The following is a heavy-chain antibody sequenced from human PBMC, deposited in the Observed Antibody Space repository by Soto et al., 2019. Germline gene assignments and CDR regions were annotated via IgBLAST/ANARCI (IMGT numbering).Heavy chain of an antibody. Sequence: HGESLKISCKGSGYSFTSYWIGWVRQMPGKGLEWMGIIYPGDSDTRYSPSFQGQVTISADKSISTAYLQWSSLKASDTAMYYCTRSNYSIRRIHYGMDVGGQGTTGTV. CDR1: GYSFTSYW. CDR3: TRSNYSIRRIHYGMDV. D-gene: IGHD6-13*01. V-gene: IGHV5-51*01. J-gene: IGHJ6*02. CDR2: IYPGDSDT.